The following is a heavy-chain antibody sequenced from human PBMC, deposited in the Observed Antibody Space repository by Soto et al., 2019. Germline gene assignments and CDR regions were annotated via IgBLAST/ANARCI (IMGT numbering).Heavy chain of an antibody. Sequence: PSETLSLTCTVSGASIITDNYFWVWIRQSPXRGLELIGSISYSGRTYDNPSLQSRVTISIDASKNQFSLKLTSVTTADTAVYYCARRRAGDYGGNHHPYYFDRWGQGALVTVSS. CDR2: ISYSGRT. V-gene: IGHV4-39*01. CDR1: GASIITDNYF. D-gene: IGHD4-17*01. CDR3: ARRRAGDYGGNHHPYYFDR. J-gene: IGHJ4*02.